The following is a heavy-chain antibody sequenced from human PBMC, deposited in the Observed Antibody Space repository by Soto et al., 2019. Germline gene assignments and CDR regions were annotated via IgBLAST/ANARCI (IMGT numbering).Heavy chain of an antibody. V-gene: IGHV1-18*01. CDR3: TREGGDNSGYYFAY. Sequence: QVQVEQSGVEVKKAGASVKVSCKGSGYTFTNYGISWVRQAPGQGLEWMGWISAYNGNTKYAQNLQGRVTMTTDTSTRTAYMELRSLRSDDTAIYYCTREGGDNSGYYFAYWGQGTLVTVSS. D-gene: IGHD3-22*01. J-gene: IGHJ4*02. CDR1: GYTFTNYG. CDR2: ISAYNGNT.